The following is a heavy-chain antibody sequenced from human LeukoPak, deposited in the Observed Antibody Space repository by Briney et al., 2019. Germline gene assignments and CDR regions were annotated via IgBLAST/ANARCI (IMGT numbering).Heavy chain of an antibody. Sequence: SETLSLTCTVSGGSIRSYYWMWIRQPPGKGLELIGYMSDSGSTNYNSPLRSRATISVDTSKNQFSLKLSSVTAADTAVYYCAGGIGFRSGTFDIWGQGTMVTVSS. CDR2: MSDSGST. CDR3: AGGIGFRSGTFDI. CDR1: GGSIRSYY. D-gene: IGHD1-26*01. V-gene: IGHV4-59*08. J-gene: IGHJ3*02.